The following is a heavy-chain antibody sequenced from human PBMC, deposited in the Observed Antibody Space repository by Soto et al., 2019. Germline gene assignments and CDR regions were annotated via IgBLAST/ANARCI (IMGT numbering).Heavy chain of an antibody. Sequence: GGSLRLSCVASGFTFSSYSMSWVRQAPGKGLEWVSGFRAGGDDGTTYYADSVKGRFTISRDNSKNTLLLQMNSLRAEDTAIYYCAKKVNSGSGSQYFDSFGQGTLVTVSS. D-gene: IGHD3-10*01. CDR3: AKKVNSGSGSQYFDS. CDR2: FRAGGDDGTT. J-gene: IGHJ4*02. CDR1: GFTFSSYS. V-gene: IGHV3-23*01.